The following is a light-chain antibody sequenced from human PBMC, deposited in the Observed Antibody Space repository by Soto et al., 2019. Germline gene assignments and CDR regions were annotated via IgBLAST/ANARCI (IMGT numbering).Light chain of an antibody. Sequence: DIQMTQSPSTLSGSVGDRVTITCRASQTISSWLAWYQQKPGKAPKLLIYKASTLKSGVPSRFSGSGSGTEFTLTISSLQPEDCATYYCQHYNSYSEAFGQGTKGDIK. V-gene: IGKV1-5*03. J-gene: IGKJ1*01. CDR3: QHYNSYSEA. CDR1: QTISSW. CDR2: KAS.